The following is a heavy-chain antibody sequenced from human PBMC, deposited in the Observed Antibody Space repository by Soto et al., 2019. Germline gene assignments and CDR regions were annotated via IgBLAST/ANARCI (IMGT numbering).Heavy chain of an antibody. V-gene: IGHV4-59*01. D-gene: IGHD5-18*01. Sequence: PSETLSLTCTVSGGSISSYYWSWIRQPPGKGLEWIGYIYYSGSTNYNPSLKSRVTISVDTSKNQFSLKLSSVTAADTAVYYCARAGYSYGSWPDGMDVWGQGTTVTVSS. CDR1: GGSISSYY. CDR3: ARAGYSYGSWPDGMDV. CDR2: IYYSGST. J-gene: IGHJ6*02.